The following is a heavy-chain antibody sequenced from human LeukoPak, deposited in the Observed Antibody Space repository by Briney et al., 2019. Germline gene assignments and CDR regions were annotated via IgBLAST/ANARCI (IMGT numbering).Heavy chain of an antibody. CDR2: FYYSGST. J-gene: IGHJ4*02. Sequence: SETLSLTCTVSGGSINSYYWSWIRQPPGKGLEWIGYFYYSGSTNYNPSLKSRVTISVDTSKNQFSLRLSSVTAADTAVYYCKMGYSSGWEPYYLDSWGQGILVTVSS. V-gene: IGHV4-59*01. CDR1: GGSINSYY. D-gene: IGHD6-19*01. CDR3: KMGYSSGWEPYYLDS.